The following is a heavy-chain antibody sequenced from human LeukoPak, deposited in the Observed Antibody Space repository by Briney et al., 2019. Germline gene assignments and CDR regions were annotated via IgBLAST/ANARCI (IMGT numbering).Heavy chain of an antibody. J-gene: IGHJ4*02. CDR2: INSDGSST. D-gene: IGHD2-15*01. Sequence: GGSLRLSCAASGFTFSSYWMHWVRQAPGKGLVWVSRINSDGSSTSYADSVKGRFTISRDNAKNTLYLQMNSLRAEDTAVYYCARDRDCSGGSCYSGLYFDYWGQGTLVTVSS. V-gene: IGHV3-74*01. CDR1: GFTFSSYW. CDR3: ARDRDCSGGSCYSGLYFDY.